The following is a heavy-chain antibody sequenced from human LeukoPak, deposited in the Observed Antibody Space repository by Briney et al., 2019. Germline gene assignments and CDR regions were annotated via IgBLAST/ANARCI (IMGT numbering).Heavy chain of an antibody. V-gene: IGHV3-30*02. CDR3: ARVDYDSSGYYSWFDP. D-gene: IGHD3-22*01. CDR1: GFTFDDYG. CDR2: IRYDGSNK. J-gene: IGHJ5*02. Sequence: GGSLRLSCAASGFTFDDYGMSWVRQAPGKGLEWVSFIRYDGSNKYYADSVKGRFTISRDNSKNTLYLQMNSLRAEDTAVYYCARVDYDSSGYYSWFDPWGQGTLVTVSS.